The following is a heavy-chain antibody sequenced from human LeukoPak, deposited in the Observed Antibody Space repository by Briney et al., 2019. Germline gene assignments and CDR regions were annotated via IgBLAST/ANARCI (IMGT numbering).Heavy chain of an antibody. V-gene: IGHV3-48*04. CDR3: ATGWASHDY. J-gene: IGHJ4*02. Sequence: GGSLRLSCATSGFTFSSYGMNWVRQAPGKGLEWVSYISSSSSTIYYADSVKGRFTISRDNAKNSLYLQMNGLRVEDTAVYYCATGWASHDYWGQGTLVTVSS. CDR2: ISSSSSTI. CDR1: GFTFSSYG. D-gene: IGHD6-19*01.